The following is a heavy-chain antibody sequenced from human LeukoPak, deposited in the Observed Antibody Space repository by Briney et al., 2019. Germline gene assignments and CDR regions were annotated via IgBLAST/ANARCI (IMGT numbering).Heavy chain of an antibody. Sequence: GGSLRLSCAASGFTFSTNAMSWVRQAPGKGLQWVSGIAVSDGRTYYADSVKGRFTISRDNSKNTLYLQMNSLRAEDTAVYYCAKGGWLEKDWGQGTLVTVSS. J-gene: IGHJ1*01. CDR3: AKGGWLEKD. CDR1: GFTFSTNA. V-gene: IGHV3-23*01. D-gene: IGHD3-22*01. CDR2: IAVSDGRT.